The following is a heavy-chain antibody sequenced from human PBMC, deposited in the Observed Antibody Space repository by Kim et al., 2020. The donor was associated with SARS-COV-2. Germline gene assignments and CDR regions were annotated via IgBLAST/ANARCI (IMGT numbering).Heavy chain of an antibody. D-gene: IGHD6-25*01. J-gene: IGHJ6*02. CDR1: GFTFSSYG. Sequence: GSLRLSCAASGFTFSSYGMHWVRQAPGKGLEWVAVIWYDGSNKYYADSVKGRFTISRDNSKNTLYLQMNSLRAEDTAVYYCARGPGAGQRPPYYYYGMDVWGQGTTVTVSS. V-gene: IGHV3-33*01. CDR3: ARGPGAGQRPPYYYYGMDV. CDR2: IWYDGSNK.